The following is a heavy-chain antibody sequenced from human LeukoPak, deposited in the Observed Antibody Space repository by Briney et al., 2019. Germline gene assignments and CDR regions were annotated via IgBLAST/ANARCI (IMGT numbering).Heavy chain of an antibody. V-gene: IGHV4-39*01. J-gene: IGHJ4*02. CDR2: IYYSGST. D-gene: IGHD6-6*01. Sequence: SETLSLTCTVSGGSISSSSYYWGWIRQPPGKGLEWIGSIYYSGSTYYNPSLKSRVTISVDTSKNQFSLKLSSVTAADTSVYYCARQDFDSSSSHGYWGQGTLVTVSS. CDR1: GGSISSSSYY. CDR3: ARQDFDSSSSHGY.